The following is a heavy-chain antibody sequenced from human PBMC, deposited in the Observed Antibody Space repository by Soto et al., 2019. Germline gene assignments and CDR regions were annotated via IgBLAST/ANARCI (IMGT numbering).Heavy chain of an antibody. V-gene: IGHV3-48*01. Sequence: GGSLRLSCAASGFTFSSYSMNWVRQAPGKGLEWVSYISSSSSTIYYADSVKGRFTISRDNAKNSLYLQMNSLRAEDTAVYYCSRLPTMVRGVSRYYGMDVWGQGTTVTV. J-gene: IGHJ6*02. CDR3: SRLPTMVRGVSRYYGMDV. CDR2: ISSSSSTI. D-gene: IGHD3-10*01. CDR1: GFTFSSYS.